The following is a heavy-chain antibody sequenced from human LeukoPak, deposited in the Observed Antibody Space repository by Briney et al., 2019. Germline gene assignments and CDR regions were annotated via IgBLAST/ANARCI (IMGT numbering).Heavy chain of an antibody. CDR1: GGSISSYY. D-gene: IGHD6-19*01. V-gene: IGHV4-59*01. CDR2: IYYSGST. J-gene: IGHJ4*02. CDR3: ARDRGDTYSSGYYYFDY. Sequence: SETLSLTCTVSGGSISSYYWSWVRQPPGKGLGWIGYIYYSGSTNYNPSLKSRVTISVDTSKNQFSLKLSSVTAADTAVYYCARDRGDTYSSGYYYFDYWGQGTLVTVSS.